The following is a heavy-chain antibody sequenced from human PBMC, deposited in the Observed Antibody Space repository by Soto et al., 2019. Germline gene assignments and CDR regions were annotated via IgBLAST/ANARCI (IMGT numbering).Heavy chain of an antibody. V-gene: IGHV3-64*01. D-gene: IGHD3-10*01. CDR2: ISSNGGST. CDR3: ARDAEYYYGSGSFDY. CDR1: GFTFSSYA. Sequence: GGSLRLSCAASGFTFSSYAMHWVRQAPGKGLEYVSAISSNGGSTYYANSVKGRFTISRDNSKNTLYLQMGSLRAEDMAVYYCARDAEYYYGSGSFDYWGQGTLVTVSS. J-gene: IGHJ4*02.